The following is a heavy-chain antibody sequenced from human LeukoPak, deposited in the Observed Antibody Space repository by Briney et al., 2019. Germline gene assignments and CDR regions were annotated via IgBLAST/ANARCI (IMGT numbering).Heavy chain of an antibody. D-gene: IGHD2-8*01. V-gene: IGHV1-2*02. CDR1: GYTFTGYY. Sequence: GASVKVSCKASGYTFTGYYIHWVRQAPGQGLEWMGWINPNSGGTNYAQKFQGRVTMTRDTSISTAYMELSRLRSDDTAVYYCARTPLVSPYFDYWGQGTLVTVSS. CDR2: INPNSGGT. CDR3: ARTPLVSPYFDY. J-gene: IGHJ4*02.